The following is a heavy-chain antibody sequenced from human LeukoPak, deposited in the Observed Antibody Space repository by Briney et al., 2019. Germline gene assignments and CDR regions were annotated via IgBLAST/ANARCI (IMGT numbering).Heavy chain of an antibody. CDR3: ARVGLWFGEFGY. D-gene: IGHD3-10*01. J-gene: IGHJ4*02. CDR1: VGSISSSSYY. CDR2: IYYSGST. V-gene: IGHV4-39*01. Sequence: SDTLSLTCTVSVGSISSSSYYWGWIRQPPGKGLGRIWSIYYSGSTNYTPSLKSRVTISVDTSKNQSSLKLSSVTAADTAVYYCARVGLWFGEFGYWGQGTLVTVSS.